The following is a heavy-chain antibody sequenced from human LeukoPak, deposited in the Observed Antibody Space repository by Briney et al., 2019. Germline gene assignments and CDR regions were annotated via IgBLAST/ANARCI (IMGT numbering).Heavy chain of an antibody. D-gene: IGHD5-18*01. CDR1: GGSISGYF. CDR2: IYDSGST. CDR3: ARCGYSYGYRVYYYYGMDV. V-gene: IGHV4-59*12. Sequence: SETLSLTCTVAGGSISGYFWSWIRQPPGKGLEWIGYIYDSGSTNYNPSLKSRVTISVDTSKNQFSLKLSSVTAADTAVYYCARCGYSYGYRVYYYYGMDVWGQGTTATVSS. J-gene: IGHJ6*02.